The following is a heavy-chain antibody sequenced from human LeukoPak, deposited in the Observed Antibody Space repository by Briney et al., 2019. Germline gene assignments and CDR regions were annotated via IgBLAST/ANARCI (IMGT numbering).Heavy chain of an antibody. CDR3: AKDSNVLRYFDWLFQPFDY. D-gene: IGHD3-9*01. V-gene: IGHV3-23*01. Sequence: GGSLRLSCAASGFTFGSYAMSWVRQAPGKGLEWVSAISGSGGSTYYADSVKGRFTISRDNSKNTLYLQMNSLRAEDTAVYYCAKDSNVLRYFDWLFQPFDYWGQGTLVTVSS. CDR2: ISGSGGST. CDR1: GFTFGSYA. J-gene: IGHJ4*02.